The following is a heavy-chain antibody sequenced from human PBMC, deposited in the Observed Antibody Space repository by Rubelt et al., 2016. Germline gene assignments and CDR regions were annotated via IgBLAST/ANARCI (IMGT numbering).Heavy chain of an antibody. CDR2: FDPEDGET. J-gene: IGHJ4*02. D-gene: IGHD3-10*01. CDR1: GYTLTELS. CDR3: ATRSLWFGEIDRYFDY. V-gene: IGHV1-24*01. Sequence: QVQLVQSGAEVKKPGASVKVSCKVSGYTLTELSMHWVRQAPGKGLEWMGGFDPEDGETIYAQKFQGGVTMTEDTSTDTAYMERSSLGSEDTAVYYCATRSLWFGEIDRYFDYWGQGTLVTVSS.